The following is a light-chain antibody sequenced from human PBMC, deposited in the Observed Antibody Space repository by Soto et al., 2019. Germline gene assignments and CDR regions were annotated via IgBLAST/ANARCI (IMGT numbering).Light chain of an antibody. J-gene: IGKJ1*01. V-gene: IGKV1-5*03. Sequence: DIQMTQSPSTLSASVGDRVTITCRASQSITDWLAWYQQKPGQAPNLRIYRASSLESGVPSRFSGSGYGAQFSLTISSLQPDDFATYYCKQYNGTFGQGTKVEIK. CDR3: KQYNGT. CDR1: QSITDW. CDR2: RAS.